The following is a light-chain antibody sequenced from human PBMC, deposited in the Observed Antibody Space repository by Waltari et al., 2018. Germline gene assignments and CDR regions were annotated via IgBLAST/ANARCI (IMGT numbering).Light chain of an antibody. CDR3: SSYTSSSTLGV. J-gene: IGLJ2*01. CDR1: RSDVGGYNY. CDR2: DVS. Sequence: QSALTQPASVSGSPGQSITISCPRTRSDVGGYNYVYWYQQHPGKAPKLMIYDVSNRPSGVSNRFSGSKSGNTASLTISGLQAEDEADYYCSSYTSSSTLGVFGGGTKLTVL. V-gene: IGLV2-14*03.